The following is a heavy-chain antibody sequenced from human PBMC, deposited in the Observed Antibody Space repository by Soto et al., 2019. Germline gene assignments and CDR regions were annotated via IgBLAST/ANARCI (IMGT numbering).Heavy chain of an antibody. CDR2: IYYSGST. D-gene: IGHD5-12*01. Sequence: QVQLQESGPGLVKPSQTLSLTCTVSGGSISSGGYYWSWIRQHPGKGLEWIGYIYYSGSTYYNPSLKSRVTISVDTSTNQFSLKLSSVTAPDTAVYYCARAVSGYDRTGGDHFDYLGQGSLVTVSS. J-gene: IGHJ4*01. CDR3: ARAVSGYDRTGGDHFDY. CDR1: GGSISSGGYY. V-gene: IGHV4-31*03.